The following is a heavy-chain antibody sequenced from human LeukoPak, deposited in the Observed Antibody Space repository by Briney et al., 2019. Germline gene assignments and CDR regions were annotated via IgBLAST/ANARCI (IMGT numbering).Heavy chain of an antibody. CDR3: ASQKTTYYYYGMDV. CDR1: GGSISGYY. CDR2: IYYSGST. V-gene: IGHV4-59*08. J-gene: IGHJ6*02. D-gene: IGHD2/OR15-2a*01. Sequence: SETLSLTCTVSGGSISGYYWSWIRQPPGKGLEWIGYIYYSGSTNYNPSLESRVTISVDTSKNQFSLKLSSVTAADTAVYYCASQKTTYYYYGMDVWGQGTTVTVSS.